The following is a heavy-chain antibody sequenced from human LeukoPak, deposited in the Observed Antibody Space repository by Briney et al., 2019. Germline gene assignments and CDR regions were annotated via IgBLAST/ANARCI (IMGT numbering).Heavy chain of an antibody. D-gene: IGHD2-15*01. Sequence: AGGSLRLSCAASGFRFNNYAMNWVRQAPGKGLEWVAVISYDGSNKYYADSVKGRFTISRDNSKNTLYLQMNSLRAEDTAVYYCAKDLVVAATPYYYGMDVWGKGTTVTVSS. CDR1: GFRFNNYA. CDR2: ISYDGSNK. V-gene: IGHV3-30*18. J-gene: IGHJ6*04. CDR3: AKDLVVAATPYYYGMDV.